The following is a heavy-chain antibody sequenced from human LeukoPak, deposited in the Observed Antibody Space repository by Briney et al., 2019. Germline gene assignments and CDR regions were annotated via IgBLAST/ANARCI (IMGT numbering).Heavy chain of an antibody. J-gene: IGHJ2*01. CDR3: ARASPADFNL. CDR1: EFTFSNYW. V-gene: IGHV3-74*01. Sequence: TGGSLRLSCVASEFTFSNYWIHWVRQDPGKGLVWVSRIRGDGIVTNYADSVEGRFTVSRDNAKNTVHLQMNSLRDDDTAVYYCARASPADFNLWGRGTLVTVSS. CDR2: IRGDGIVT.